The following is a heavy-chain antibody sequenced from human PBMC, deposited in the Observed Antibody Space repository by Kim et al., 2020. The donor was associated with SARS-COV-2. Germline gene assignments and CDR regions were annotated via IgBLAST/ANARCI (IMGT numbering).Heavy chain of an antibody. Sequence: SETLSLTCTVSGGSISSGGYYWSWIRQHPGKGLEWIGYIYYSGSTYYNPSLKSRVTISVDTSKNQFSLKLSSVTAAATAVYYCARMGVQLWPHFDYWGQGTLVTVSS. CDR1: GGSISSGGYY. J-gene: IGHJ4*02. V-gene: IGHV4-31*03. CDR2: IYYSGST. D-gene: IGHD5-18*01. CDR3: ARMGVQLWPHFDY.